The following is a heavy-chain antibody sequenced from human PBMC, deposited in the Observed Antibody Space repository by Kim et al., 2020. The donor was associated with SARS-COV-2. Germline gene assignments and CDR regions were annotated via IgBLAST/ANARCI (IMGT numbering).Heavy chain of an antibody. CDR3: ARVIGTGTTSYYYYGMDV. Sequence: GGSLRLSCAASGFTFSSYWMHWVRQAPGKGLVWVSRINSDGSSTSYADSVKGRFTISRDNAKNTLYLQMNSLRAEDTAVYYCARVIGTGTTSYYYYGMDVWGRGTTVTVSS. J-gene: IGHJ6*02. CDR2: INSDGSST. CDR1: GFTFSSYW. V-gene: IGHV3-74*01. D-gene: IGHD1-1*01.